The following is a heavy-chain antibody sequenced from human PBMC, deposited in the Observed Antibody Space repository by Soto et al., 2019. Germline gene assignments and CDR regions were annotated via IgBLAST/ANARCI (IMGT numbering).Heavy chain of an antibody. J-gene: IGHJ5*02. V-gene: IGHV1-18*01. D-gene: IGHD6-25*01. CDR1: GYTFTSYG. CDR3: ARDKGIAASGPSFDP. Sequence: ASVKVSCKASGYTFTSYGISWVRQAPGQGLEWMGWISAYNGNTNYAQKLQGRVTMTTDTSTSTAYMELRSLRSDDTAVYYCARDKGIAASGPSFDPWGQGTPVTVSS. CDR2: ISAYNGNT.